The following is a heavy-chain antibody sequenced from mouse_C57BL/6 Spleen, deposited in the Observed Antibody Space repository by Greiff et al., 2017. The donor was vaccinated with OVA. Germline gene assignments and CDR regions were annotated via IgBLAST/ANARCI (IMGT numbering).Heavy chain of an antibody. Sequence: QVQLQQSGTELVKPGASVKLSCKASGYTFTSYWMHWVKQRPGQGLEWIGNINPSNGGTTYNEKFKSKATLTVDKSSSTAYMQLSSLTSEDAAVYYCARDYDYDYYAMDYWGQGTSVTVSS. CDR3: ARDYDYDYYAMDY. CDR2: INPSNGGT. J-gene: IGHJ4*01. CDR1: GYTFTSYW. V-gene: IGHV1-53*01. D-gene: IGHD2-4*01.